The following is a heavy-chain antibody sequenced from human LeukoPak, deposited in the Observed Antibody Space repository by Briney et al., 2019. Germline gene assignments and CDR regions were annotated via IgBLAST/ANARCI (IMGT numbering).Heavy chain of an antibody. J-gene: IGHJ4*02. V-gene: IGHV4-34*01. CDR2: INHSGST. Sequence: SETLSLTCAVYGGSFSGYYWSWIRQPPGKGLEWIGEINHSGSTNYNPSLESRVTISVDTSKNQFSLKLSSVTAADTAVYYCARRWLQFRGLAPFDYWGQGTLVTVSS. CDR1: GGSFSGYY. CDR3: ARRWLQFRGLAPFDY. D-gene: IGHD5-24*01.